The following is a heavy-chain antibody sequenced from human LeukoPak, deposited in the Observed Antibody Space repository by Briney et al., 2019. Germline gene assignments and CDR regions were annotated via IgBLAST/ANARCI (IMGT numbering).Heavy chain of an antibody. CDR2: IYYSGST. J-gene: IGHJ6*02. Sequence: PSETLSLTCTVSGGSISSYYWSWIRQPPGKGLEWIGYIYYSGSTNYNPSLKSRVTISVDTSKNQFSLKLSSVTAADTAVYYCARDKNYCGMDVWGQGTTVTVSS. CDR3: ARDKNYCGMDV. CDR1: GGSISSYY. V-gene: IGHV4-59*01.